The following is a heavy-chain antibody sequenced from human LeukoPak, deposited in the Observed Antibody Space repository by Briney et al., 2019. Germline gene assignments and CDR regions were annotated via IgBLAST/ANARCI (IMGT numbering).Heavy chain of an antibody. V-gene: IGHV3-30*03. CDR3: ASDRDYYGSGRSNAFEI. CDR2: ISYDGSNK. J-gene: IGHJ3*02. D-gene: IGHD3-10*01. Sequence: GGSLRLSCAASGFTFSSYGMHWVRQAPGKGLEWVAVISYDGSNKYYADSVKGRFTISRDNSKNTLYLQMNSLRAEDTAVYYCASDRDYYGSGRSNAFEIWGQGTMVPVSS. CDR1: GFTFSSYG.